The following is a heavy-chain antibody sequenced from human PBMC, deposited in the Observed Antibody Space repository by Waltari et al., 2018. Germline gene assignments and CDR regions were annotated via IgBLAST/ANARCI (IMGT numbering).Heavy chain of an antibody. V-gene: IGHV5-51*01. CDR2: IYPFDSDT. Sequence: EVQLVQSGAEVKKPGESLKISCKGSGYTFTTSWIGWVRQMPGKGLEWKGIIYPFDSDTRYSPSFHGQVIISADKSISTAYLQWSSLKASDTAMYYCARARDGYFDYWGQGTLVTVSS. CDR3: ARARDGYFDY. J-gene: IGHJ4*02. CDR1: GYTFTTSW.